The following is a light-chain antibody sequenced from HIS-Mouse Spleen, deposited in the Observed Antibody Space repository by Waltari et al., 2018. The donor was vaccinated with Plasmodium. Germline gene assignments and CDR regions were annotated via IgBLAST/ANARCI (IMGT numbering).Light chain of an antibody. Sequence: SYELTQPSSVSVSPGQTARITCPGDVLAKKYARWFQQKPGQAAVRGIYKDSERTSGIPERFSGSSSGTTVTLTISGAQVEDEADYYCYSAADNNWVFGGGTKLTVL. J-gene: IGLJ3*02. V-gene: IGLV3-27*01. CDR3: YSAADNNWV. CDR1: VLAKKY. CDR2: KDS.